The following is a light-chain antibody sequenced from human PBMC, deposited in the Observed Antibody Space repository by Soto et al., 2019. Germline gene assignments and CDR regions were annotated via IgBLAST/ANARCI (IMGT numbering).Light chain of an antibody. V-gene: IGLV2-14*01. CDR3: SPYRTGGPFV. CDR2: EVS. Sequence: QSALTQPASVSGSPGQSIAISCTGTSGEVGGYNYVSWYQQLPGKAPKLLISEVSNRPSGVSHRFSGSKSGNTASLTISGLQAEDEADYYCSPYRTGGPFVFGTGTKVTVL. J-gene: IGLJ1*01. CDR1: SGEVGGYNY.